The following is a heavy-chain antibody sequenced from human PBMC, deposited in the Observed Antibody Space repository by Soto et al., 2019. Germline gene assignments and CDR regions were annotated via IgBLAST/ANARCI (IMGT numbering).Heavy chain of an antibody. V-gene: IGHV3-66*01. CDR3: ARDISENYYYYMDV. Sequence: GGSLRLSCAASGFTVSSNYMSWVRQAPGKGLEWVSVIYSGGSTYYADSVKGRFTISRDNSKNTLYLQMNSLRAEDTAVYYCARDISENYYYYMDVWGKGTTVTVSS. CDR2: IYSGGST. J-gene: IGHJ6*03. CDR1: GFTVSSNY.